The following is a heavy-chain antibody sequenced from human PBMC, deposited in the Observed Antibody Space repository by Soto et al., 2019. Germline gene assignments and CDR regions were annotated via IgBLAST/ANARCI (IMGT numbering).Heavy chain of an antibody. D-gene: IGHD4-17*01. Sequence: GGSLRLSCAASGFTFSSYWMHWVRQAPGKGLVWVSRIKSDGSSTNYADSVKGRFTISRDNAKNTLYLQMNSLRAEDTAVYYCTREMFYGVDSGFDIWGQGTMVTVSS. V-gene: IGHV3-74*01. CDR1: GFTFSSYW. J-gene: IGHJ3*02. CDR3: TREMFYGVDSGFDI. CDR2: IKSDGSST.